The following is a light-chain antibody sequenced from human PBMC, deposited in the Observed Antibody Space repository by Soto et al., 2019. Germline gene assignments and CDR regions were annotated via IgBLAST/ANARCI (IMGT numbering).Light chain of an antibody. CDR2: AAS. J-gene: IGKJ4*01. Sequence: DIQVTQSPSFQSASVGDRVTITCRTSQAISSYLAWYQQKPEKAPKLLIYAASTLQSGVPSRFSGSGSGTEFTLTISSLQPEDFATYYCQQVNSYPAFGGGTKVEIK. V-gene: IGKV1-9*01. CDR1: QAISSY. CDR3: QQVNSYPA.